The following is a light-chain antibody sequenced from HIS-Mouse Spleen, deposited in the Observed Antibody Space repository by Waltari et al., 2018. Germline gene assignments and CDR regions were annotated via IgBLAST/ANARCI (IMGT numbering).Light chain of an antibody. Sequence: EIVLTQSPGTLSLSPGERATLSCRASQSVSSSYLAWYQQKPGQAPRLLNYGATSRATGIPDRFSCSGSGTDFNLTISRLEPEDFAVYYCQQYGSSSALTFGGGTKVEIK. CDR3: QQYGSSSALT. CDR2: GAT. CDR1: QSVSSSY. J-gene: IGKJ4*01. V-gene: IGKV3-20*01.